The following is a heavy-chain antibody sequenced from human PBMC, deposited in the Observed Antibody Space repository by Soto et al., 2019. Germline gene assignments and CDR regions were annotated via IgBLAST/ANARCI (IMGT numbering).Heavy chain of an antibody. J-gene: IGHJ4*02. V-gene: IGHV3-7*03. D-gene: IGHD3-10*01. CDR1: GFTFSSYW. CDR3: AKNKMEGVDYFDY. CDR2: IKQDGSEK. Sequence: EVQLVASGGGLVQPGGSLRLSCAASGFTFSSYWMSWVRQAPGKGLEWVANIKQDGSEKFYVDSVKGRFTISRDNAQNSLYLQMNSLRAEDTAVYFCAKNKMEGVDYFDYWGQGTLVTVSS.